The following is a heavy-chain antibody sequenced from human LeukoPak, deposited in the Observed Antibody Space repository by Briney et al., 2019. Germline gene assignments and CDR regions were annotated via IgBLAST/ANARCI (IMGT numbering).Heavy chain of an antibody. CDR3: ARALSDFSNFDY. CDR2: IYHSGST. Sequence: NPSETLSLTCTVSGYSISSGYYWGWIRQPPGKGLEWIGSIYHSGSTYYNPSLKSRVTISVDKSKNQFSLKLSSVTAADTAVYYCARALSDFSNFDYWGQGTLVTVSS. D-gene: IGHD3/OR15-3a*01. CDR1: GYSISSGYY. V-gene: IGHV4-38-2*02. J-gene: IGHJ4*02.